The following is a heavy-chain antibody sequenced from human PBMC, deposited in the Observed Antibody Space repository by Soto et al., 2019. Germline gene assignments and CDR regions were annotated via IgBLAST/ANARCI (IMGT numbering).Heavy chain of an antibody. J-gene: IGHJ4*02. Sequence: PSETLSLTCNVFPGSIYDYYWSWIRQTPGMRLERTGFVYSGGSAMYNPSFKSRVIISLETSKNQFSLTLTSLTAADSAMYYCASTSRATPGTGLDSWGQGALVTVSS. CDR2: VYSGGSA. CDR3: ASTSRATPGTGLDS. CDR1: PGSIYDYY. V-gene: IGHV4-59*01.